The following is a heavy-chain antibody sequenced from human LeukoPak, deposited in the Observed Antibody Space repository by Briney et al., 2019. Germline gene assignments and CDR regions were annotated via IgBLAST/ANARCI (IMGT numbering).Heavy chain of an antibody. Sequence: ASVKVSCKASGGTFSSYAISWVRQAPGQGLEWMEGIIPIFGTANYAQKFQGRVTITADESTSTAYMELSSLRSEDTAVYYCASFYEGYCSSTSCHGNDYWGQGTLVTVSS. CDR3: ASFYEGYCSSTSCHGNDY. D-gene: IGHD2-2*01. CDR2: IIPIFGTA. J-gene: IGHJ4*02. V-gene: IGHV1-69*01. CDR1: GGTFSSYA.